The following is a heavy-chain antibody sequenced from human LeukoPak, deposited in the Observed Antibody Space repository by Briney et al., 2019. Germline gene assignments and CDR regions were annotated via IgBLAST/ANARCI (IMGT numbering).Heavy chain of an antibody. V-gene: IGHV3-23*01. D-gene: IGHD6-19*01. CDR1: GFTFSNYA. CDR3: SSSVFYSSGWYGGY. Sequence: GGSLRLSRAASGFTFSNYAMSWVRQAPGKGLEWVSLISATGGNTYYADSVKGRFTISRDNSKNTLYLHMNSLRAEDTAIYYCSSSVFYSSGWYGGYWGQGTLVTVSS. CDR2: ISATGGNT. J-gene: IGHJ4*02.